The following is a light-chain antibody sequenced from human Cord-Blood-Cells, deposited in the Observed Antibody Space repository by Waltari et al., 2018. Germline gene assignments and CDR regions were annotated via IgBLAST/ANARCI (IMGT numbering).Light chain of an antibody. J-gene: IGKJ2*01. V-gene: IGKV3-11*01. Sequence: EIVLTQSPATLSLYPGERATLSCRASQSVSSYLAWYQQKPGQAPRLLIYGASNRATGIPARFSGSGSGTDFTLTISSLEPEDFAVYYCQQRSNWPYTFGQGTKLEIK. CDR1: QSVSSY. CDR3: QQRSNWPYT. CDR2: GAS.